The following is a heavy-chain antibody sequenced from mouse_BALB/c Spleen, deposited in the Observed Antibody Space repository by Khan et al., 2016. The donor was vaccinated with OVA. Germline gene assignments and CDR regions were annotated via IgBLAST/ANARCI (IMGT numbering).Heavy chain of an antibody. V-gene: IGHV14-3*02. Sequence: EVELVESGAELVKPGASVKLSCSASGFNIKDTYIHWMKQRPEQGLEWIGRIDPPNDDTKYGPKFQDKATLTADTSSNTAYLQLSSLASEDTAVYYCANLYGSPFAFWGQGTLVSVSA. J-gene: IGHJ3*01. CDR2: IDPPNDDT. CDR3: ANLYGSPFAF. D-gene: IGHD2-1*01. CDR1: GFNIKDTY.